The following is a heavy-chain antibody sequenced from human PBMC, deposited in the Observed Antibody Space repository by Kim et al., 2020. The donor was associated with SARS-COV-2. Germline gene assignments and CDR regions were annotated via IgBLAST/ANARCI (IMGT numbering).Heavy chain of an antibody. V-gene: IGHV4-39*07. Sequence: SETLSITCTVSGDSVSSNSYFWVWIRQSPGRGLEWIGSIYSDGSTYYNTSLKTRVTISVEMSKNQCSPRLTSVTAADTAVYNCARDPVTPVLPYNYWGQG. CDR1: GDSVSSNSYF. CDR3: ARDPVTPVLPYNY. J-gene: IGHJ4*02. CDR2: IYSDGST. D-gene: IGHD4-4*01.